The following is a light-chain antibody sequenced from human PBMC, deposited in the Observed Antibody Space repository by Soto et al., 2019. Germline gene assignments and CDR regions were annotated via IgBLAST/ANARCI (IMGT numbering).Light chain of an antibody. V-gene: IGKV3-11*01. CDR3: QQRSNWPLT. J-gene: IGKJ4*01. Sequence: EIVLTQSPATLSLSPGERPTLSCRASQSVSSYLAWYQQKPGQAPRLLIYDASSRATGIPARFSGSGSGTDLTLTISSLEPEDFAVYYCQQRSNWPLTFGGGTKVEIK. CDR2: DAS. CDR1: QSVSSY.